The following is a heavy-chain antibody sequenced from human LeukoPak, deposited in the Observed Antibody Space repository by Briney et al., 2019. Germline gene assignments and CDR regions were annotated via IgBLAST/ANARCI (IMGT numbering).Heavy chain of an antibody. V-gene: IGHV3-30*03. CDR2: ISYDVTNE. CDR1: GFSFSNYG. J-gene: IGHJ4*02. CDR3: ARVKYSSSWNDY. D-gene: IGHD6-13*01. Sequence: PGGSLRLSCAASGFSFSNYGMHWVRQAPGKGLEWVSVISYDVTNEYYADSVKGRFTISRDNSKNTLYLQMNSLRAEDTAVYYCARVKYSSSWNDYWGQGTLVTVSS.